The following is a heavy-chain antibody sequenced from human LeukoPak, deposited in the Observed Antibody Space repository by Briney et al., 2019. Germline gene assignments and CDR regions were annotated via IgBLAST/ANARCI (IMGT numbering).Heavy chain of an antibody. D-gene: IGHD3-10*01. Sequence: PGGSLRLSCAASGFTFSSYWMHWVRQAPGKGLVWVSRINSDGSSTSYADSVKGRFTISRDNAKNTLYLQMNSLRAEDTAVYYCARGMRITMVRGVILYDYWGQGTLVTVSS. J-gene: IGHJ4*02. CDR2: INSDGSST. CDR1: GFTFSSYW. CDR3: ARGMRITMVRGVILYDY. V-gene: IGHV3-74*01.